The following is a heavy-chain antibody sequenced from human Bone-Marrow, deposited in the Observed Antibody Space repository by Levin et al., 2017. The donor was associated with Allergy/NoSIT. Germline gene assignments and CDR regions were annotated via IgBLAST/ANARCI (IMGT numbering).Heavy chain of an antibody. D-gene: IGHD6-19*01. V-gene: IGHV3-48*02. CDR1: GFTFSSYS. Sequence: GESLKISCAASGFTFSSYSMNWVRQAPGKGLEWVSYISSSSSTIYYADSVKGRFTISRDNAKNSLYLQMNSLRDEDTAVYYCAREPLYSSGWYRYDAYYFDYWGQGTLVTVSS. CDR3: AREPLYSSGWYRYDAYYFDY. CDR2: ISSSSSTI. J-gene: IGHJ4*02.